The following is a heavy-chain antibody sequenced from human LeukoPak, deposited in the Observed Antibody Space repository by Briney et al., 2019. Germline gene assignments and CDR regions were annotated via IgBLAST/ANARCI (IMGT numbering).Heavy chain of an antibody. J-gene: IGHJ3*02. Sequence: PSETLSLTCTVSGGSISSIGYYWSWIRQPAGKGLEWIGRMHRSGSTNYNPSLKSRVIMSVDTSKNQFSLNLRSVTAADTAVYYCARGRSSGALDSFDIWGQGTMVTVSS. V-gene: IGHV4-61*02. CDR3: ARGRSSGALDSFDI. CDR1: GGSISSIGYY. CDR2: MHRSGST. D-gene: IGHD6-19*01.